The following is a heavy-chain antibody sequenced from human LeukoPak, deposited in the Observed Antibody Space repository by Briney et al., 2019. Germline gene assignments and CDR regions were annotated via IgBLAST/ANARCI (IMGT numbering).Heavy chain of an antibody. J-gene: IGHJ4*02. V-gene: IGHV3-21*01. Sequence: GGSLRPSCAASGFTFSSYSMNWVRQAPGKGLEWVSSISSSSSYIYYADSVKGRFTISRDNAKNSLYLQMNSLRAEDTAVYYCARAVEYSSSGDLQLWYYFDYWGQGTLVTVSS. CDR3: ARAVEYSSSGDLQLWYYFDY. D-gene: IGHD6-6*01. CDR1: GFTFSSYS. CDR2: ISSSSSYI.